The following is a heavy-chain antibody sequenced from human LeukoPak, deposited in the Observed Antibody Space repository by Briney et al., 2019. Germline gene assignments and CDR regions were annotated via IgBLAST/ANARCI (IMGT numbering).Heavy chain of an antibody. CDR3: VTGDYRES. CDR2: ISYDGINK. V-gene: IGHV3-30-3*01. CDR1: GFAFNNYP. D-gene: IGHD4-17*01. J-gene: IGHJ5*02. Sequence: PGGSLKLSCAASGFAFNNYPMHWVRQAPGKGLDWVAIISYDGINKDYADSVRGRFTISRDNAKNSLFLQMNSLRADDAAVYYCVTGDYRESWGQGTLVTVSS.